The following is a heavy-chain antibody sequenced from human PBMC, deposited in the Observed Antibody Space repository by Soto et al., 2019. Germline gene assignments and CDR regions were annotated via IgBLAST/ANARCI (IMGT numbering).Heavy chain of an antibody. J-gene: IGHJ4*01. D-gene: IGHD5-18*01. CDR2: ISGSGGST. V-gene: IGHV3-23*01. CDR1: GFTFSSYA. CDR3: ANVDTAIVHREN. Sequence: GGSLRLSCAASGFTFSSYAMSWVRQAPGKGLEWVSAISGSGGSTYYADSVKGRFTISRDNSKNTLYLQMNSLRAEDTAVYYCANVDTAIVHRENCGQGTLVTISS.